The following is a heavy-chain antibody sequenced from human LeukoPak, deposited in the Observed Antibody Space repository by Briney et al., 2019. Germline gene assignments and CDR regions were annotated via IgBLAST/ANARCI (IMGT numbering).Heavy chain of an antibody. Sequence: SETLSLTCTVSGGSISSSSYYWGWIRQPPGKGLEWIGSIYYSGSTYHNPSLKSRVTISVDTSKNQFSLKLSSVTAADTAVYYCASNQFRYNWNALPDYWGQGTLVTVSS. CDR3: ASNQFRYNWNALPDY. V-gene: IGHV4-39*01. CDR2: IYYSGST. J-gene: IGHJ4*02. CDR1: GGSISSSSYY. D-gene: IGHD1-20*01.